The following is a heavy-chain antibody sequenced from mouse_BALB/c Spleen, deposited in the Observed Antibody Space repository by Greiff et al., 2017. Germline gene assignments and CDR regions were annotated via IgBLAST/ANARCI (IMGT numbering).Heavy chain of an antibody. J-gene: IGHJ4*01. CDR1: GFNIKDTY. V-gene: IGHV14-3*02. CDR2: IDTANGNT. Sequence: VQLQQSGAELVKPGASVKLSCTASGFNIKDTYMHWVKQRPEQGLEWIGRIDTANGNTKYDPKFQGKATITADTSSNTAYLQLSSLTSEDTAVYYCATINYYAMDYWGQGTSVTVSS. D-gene: IGHD1-1*01. CDR3: ATINYYAMDY.